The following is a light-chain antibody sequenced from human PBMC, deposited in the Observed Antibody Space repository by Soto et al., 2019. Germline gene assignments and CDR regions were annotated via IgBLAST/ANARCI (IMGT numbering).Light chain of an antibody. J-gene: IGKJ4*02. CDR1: QSVSPSS. CDR2: GAS. CDR3: QQFAGS. V-gene: IGKV3-20*01. Sequence: EILLTQSPGTLSLSPGERATLSCRASQSVSPSSLAWYQQRPGQSPRLLIYGASSRATGIPDRFSGRGSGTDFTLIISRLEPEDFAVYYCQQFAGSFGGETKV.